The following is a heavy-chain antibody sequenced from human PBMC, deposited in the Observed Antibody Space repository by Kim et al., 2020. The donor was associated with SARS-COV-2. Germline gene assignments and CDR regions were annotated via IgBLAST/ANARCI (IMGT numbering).Heavy chain of an antibody. V-gene: IGHV3-48*01. CDR2: ISSSSSTI. D-gene: IGHD2-21*02. Sequence: GGSLRLSCAASGFTFSSYSMNWVRQAPGKGLEWVSYISSSSSTIYYADSVKGRFTISRDNAKNSLYLQMNSLRVEDTAVYYCARDPGRGVVTPAIYFDYWGQGTLVTVSS. J-gene: IGHJ4*02. CDR1: GFTFSSYS. CDR3: ARDPGRGVVTPAIYFDY.